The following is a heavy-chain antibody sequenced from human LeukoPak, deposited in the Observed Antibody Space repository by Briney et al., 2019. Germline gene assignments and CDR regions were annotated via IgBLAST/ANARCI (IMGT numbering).Heavy chain of an antibody. J-gene: IGHJ3*02. CDR2: INPNIGGT. Sequence: ASVKVSCKASGYTFTGYYMHWVRQAPGQGLEWMGWINPNIGGTNYAQKFQGRVTMTRDASISTAYMELSRLRSDDTAVYYCARVLHVYVWGQGVFDIWGKGKMFTVS. D-gene: IGHD3-16*01. CDR3: ARVLHVYVWGQGVFDI. CDR1: GYTFTGYY. V-gene: IGHV1-2*02.